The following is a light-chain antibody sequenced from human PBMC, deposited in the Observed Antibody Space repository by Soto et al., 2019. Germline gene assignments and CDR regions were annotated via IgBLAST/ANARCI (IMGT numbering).Light chain of an antibody. Sequence: QSVLTQPPSVSGTPGQRVAIPCSGSSSNIGSNTVNWYQQLPRMAPKLMISEVSNRPSGVSNRFSGSKSGNTASLTISGLQAEDEADYYCSSYTSSSTYVFGTGTKLTVL. V-gene: IGLV2-14*01. CDR1: SSNIGSNT. CDR3: SSYTSSSTYV. J-gene: IGLJ1*01. CDR2: EVS.